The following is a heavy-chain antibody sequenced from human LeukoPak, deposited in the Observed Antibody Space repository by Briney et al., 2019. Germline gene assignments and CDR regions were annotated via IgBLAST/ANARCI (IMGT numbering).Heavy chain of an antibody. J-gene: IGHJ4*02. Sequence: PGGSLRLSCAASGLTVSSNCMSWVRQAPGKGLEWVSAISGSGDSTYYADSVQGRFTISRDNSKNTLYLQMNSLRAEDTAVYYCAKAGDTSSSPLFLDWGQGTLVTVSS. CDR3: AKAGDTSSSPLFLD. CDR1: GLTVSSNC. V-gene: IGHV3-23*01. CDR2: ISGSGDST. D-gene: IGHD6-6*01.